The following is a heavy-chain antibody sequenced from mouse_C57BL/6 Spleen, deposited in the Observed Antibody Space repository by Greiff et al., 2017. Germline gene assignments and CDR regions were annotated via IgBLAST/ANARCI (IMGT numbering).Heavy chain of an antibody. V-gene: IGHV10-1*01. D-gene: IGHD1-1*01. Sequence: GGGLVQPKGSLKLSCAASGFSFNTYAMNWVRQAPGKGLEWVARIRSKSNNYATYYADSVKDRFTISRDDSESMLYLQMNNLKTEDTAMYYCVRQGYGSYFDYWGQGTTLTVSS. CDR3: VRQGYGSYFDY. CDR1: GFSFNTYA. CDR2: IRSKSNNYAT. J-gene: IGHJ2*01.